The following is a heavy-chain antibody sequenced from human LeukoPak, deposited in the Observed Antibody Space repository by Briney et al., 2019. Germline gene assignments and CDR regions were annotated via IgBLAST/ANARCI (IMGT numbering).Heavy chain of an antibody. Sequence: SGPALVKPTQTLTLTCTFSGFSLSTSGMCVSWIRQPPGKALEWLARIDWDDDKYYSTSLKTLLTISKDTSKNQVVLTMTNMDPVDTATYYCAHELGYYYYMDVWGKGTTVTVSS. CDR1: GFSLSTSGMC. V-gene: IGHV2-70*11. D-gene: IGHD6-13*01. CDR2: IDWDDDK. J-gene: IGHJ6*03. CDR3: AHELGYYYYMDV.